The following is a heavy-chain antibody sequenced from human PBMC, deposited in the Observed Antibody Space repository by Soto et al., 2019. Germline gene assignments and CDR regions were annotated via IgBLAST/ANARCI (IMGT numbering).Heavy chain of an antibody. D-gene: IGHD3-22*01. CDR3: ARTNTYYYDSDDQGYFDY. Sequence: SGPTLLNPTQTLTLTCTFSGISLSTSGMYVSWIRQPPGKALEWLALIDWDDDKYYSTSLKTRLTISKDTSKNQVVLTMTNMDPVDTATYYCARTNTYYYDSDDQGYFDYWGQGTLVTVS. CDR1: GISLSTSGMY. CDR2: IDWDDDK. V-gene: IGHV2-70*01. J-gene: IGHJ4*02.